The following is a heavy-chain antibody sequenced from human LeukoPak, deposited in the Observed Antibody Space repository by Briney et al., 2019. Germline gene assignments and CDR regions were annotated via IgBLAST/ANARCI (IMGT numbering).Heavy chain of an antibody. Sequence: ASVKVSCKASGGTFSSYAISWVRQAPGQGLEWMGGSIPIFGTANYAQKFQGRVTITTDESTSTAYMELSSLRSEDTAVYYCARGAASPNGLEYWGQGALVTVSS. V-gene: IGHV1-69*05. D-gene: IGHD3-3*01. J-gene: IGHJ4*02. CDR2: SIPIFGTA. CDR3: ARGAASPNGLEY. CDR1: GGTFSSYA.